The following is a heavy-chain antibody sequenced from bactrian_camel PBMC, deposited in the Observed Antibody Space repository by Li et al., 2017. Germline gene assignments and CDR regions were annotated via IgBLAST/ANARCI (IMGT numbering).Heavy chain of an antibody. V-gene: IGHV3S53*01. D-gene: IGHD3*01. J-gene: IGHJ4*01. CDR1: GYTYNQDC. CDR2: FDRGGGT. Sequence: LRLACVASGYTYNQDCMGWYRQSPGKEREAVASFDRGGGTSYADSAKGRFTISQGDAKSTVYLQMDTLKPEDTATYYCVVDYEFCLAYSIPKATYWGQGTQVTVS. CDR3: VVDYEFCLAYSIPKATY.